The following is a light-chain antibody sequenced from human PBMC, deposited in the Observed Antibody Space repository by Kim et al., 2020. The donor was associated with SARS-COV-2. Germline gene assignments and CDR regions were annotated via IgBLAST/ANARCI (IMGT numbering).Light chain of an antibody. CDR3: QQYHTSPYN. CDR1: QSVSTY. V-gene: IGKV3-20*01. CDR2: GAF. J-gene: IGKJ2*01. Sequence: LSPGESATLSCRAGQSVSTYLAWYQQKPGQSPRLLIYGAFNRAPGIPDRFSGSESGTDFTLTISGLEPEDFAVYYCQQYHTSPYNFGQGTKLEI.